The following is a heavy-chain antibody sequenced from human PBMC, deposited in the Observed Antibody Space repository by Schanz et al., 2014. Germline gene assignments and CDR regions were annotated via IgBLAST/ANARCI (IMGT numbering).Heavy chain of an antibody. CDR1: RFTISRNP. J-gene: IGHJ3*02. CDR3: AKGVGGGLLLGSTFDN. V-gene: IGHV3-23*04. CDR2: MSGSGSTA. Sequence: VHLVESGGGVVQPGRSLRLSCTGSRFTISRNPIHWVRQAPGKGLERVSGMSGSGSTADYADSVKGRFTISRDNSKNTVYLEMNNVRVDDTAVYYCAKGVGGGLLLGSTFDNWGQGTMVTVTS. D-gene: IGHD3-16*01.